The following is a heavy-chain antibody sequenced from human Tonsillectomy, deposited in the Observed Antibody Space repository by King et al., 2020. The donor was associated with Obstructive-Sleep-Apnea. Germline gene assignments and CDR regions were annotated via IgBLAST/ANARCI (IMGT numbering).Heavy chain of an antibody. CDR1: GFTFSNYS. Sequence: VQLVESGGALVQPGGSLRLSCAASGFTFSNYSMNWVRQAPGKGLEGGSYISSSSSTIYYADSVKGRLTISRDNAKNSLYLQMNSLRAEDTAVYYCARTNCSGGSCYSDYWGQGTLVTVSS. J-gene: IGHJ4*02. CDR2: ISSSSSTI. V-gene: IGHV3-48*04. CDR3: ARTNCSGGSCYSDY. D-gene: IGHD2-15*01.